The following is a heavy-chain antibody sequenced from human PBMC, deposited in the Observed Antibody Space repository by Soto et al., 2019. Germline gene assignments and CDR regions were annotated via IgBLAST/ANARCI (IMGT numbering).Heavy chain of an antibody. V-gene: IGHV3-74*01. CDR1: GFTFSRYW. CDR3: ARLGFVGEGDF. CDR2: ISGDGVHT. D-gene: IGHD3-16*01. J-gene: IGHJ4*02. Sequence: EGSLRLSCATSGFTFSRYWIHWVRQAPGEGLVWVSRISGDGVHTDYAESVKGRFTVSRDIAKSTGYLQMNNLRAEDTAIYYCARLGFVGEGDFWGQGILVTVSS.